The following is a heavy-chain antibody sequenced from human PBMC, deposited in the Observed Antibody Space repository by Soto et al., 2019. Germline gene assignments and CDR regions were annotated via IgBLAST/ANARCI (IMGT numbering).Heavy chain of an antibody. V-gene: IGHV3-23*01. Sequence: EVQLLESGGGLVRPGGSLRLSCAASGFTFSHYVLSWVRQAPGGGLELVSSISGSGSSVYLADSVRGRFAMSRDLSTNTVYLQMNSLTVEDTAIYYCAKVRASYLSASYFYYVLEVWGQGPTVTVSS. CDR3: AKVRASYLSASYFYYVLEV. D-gene: IGHD2-21*01. CDR1: GFTFSHYV. CDR2: ISGSGSSV. J-gene: IGHJ6*02.